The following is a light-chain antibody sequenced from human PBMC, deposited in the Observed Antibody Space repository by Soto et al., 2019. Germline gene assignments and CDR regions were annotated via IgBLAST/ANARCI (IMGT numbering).Light chain of an antibody. CDR2: AAS. Sequence: DIQMTQSPSTLSASVGDRVTITCRASQSISTYLNWYQQKVGRAPTLLIYAASSLQSGVPSRFSGGGSGTDFTLTISSLQPEDFAMSFCQQCYSSPRTFGQGTKGEIK. CDR3: QQCYSSPRT. J-gene: IGKJ1*01. V-gene: IGKV1-39*01. CDR1: QSISTY.